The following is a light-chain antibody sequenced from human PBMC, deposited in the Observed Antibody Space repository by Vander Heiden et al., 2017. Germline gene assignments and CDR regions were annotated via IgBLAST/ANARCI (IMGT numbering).Light chain of an antibody. CDR2: GNT. J-gene: IGLJ1*01. CDR1: SSNIGGGYE. CDR3: QSFDSSVSASYV. V-gene: IGLV1-40*01. Sequence: QSVLTQPPSVSGAPRQRVTISCTGSSSNIGGGYEVHWYQQLPGTAPKLLIYGNTNRPSGVPDRFSGSKSGTSASLAITGLQAEDEADYYCQSFDSSVSASYVFGTGTKVTVL.